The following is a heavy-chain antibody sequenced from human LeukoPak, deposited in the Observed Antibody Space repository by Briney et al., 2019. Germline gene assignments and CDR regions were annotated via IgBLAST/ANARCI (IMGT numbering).Heavy chain of an antibody. V-gene: IGHV4-38-2*01. J-gene: IGHJ4*02. CDR3: ARADVWGQGFDY. Sequence: PSETLSLTCAVSGYSISSGYYWGWIRQPPGKGLEWIGSIYHSGSTYYNPSLKSRVTISVDTSKNQFSLKLSSVTAADTAVYYCARADVWGQGFDYWDQGTLVTVSS. CDR1: GYSISSGYY. CDR2: IYHSGST. D-gene: IGHD3-16*01.